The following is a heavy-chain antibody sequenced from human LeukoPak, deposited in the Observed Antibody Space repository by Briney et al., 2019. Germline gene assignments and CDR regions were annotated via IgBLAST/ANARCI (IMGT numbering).Heavy chain of an antibody. J-gene: IGHJ4*02. CDR1: GGSISNYY. CDR2: IYYSGST. V-gene: IGHV4-39*07. D-gene: IGHD4-17*01. CDR3: ARGLRDGDVASYFDY. Sequence: SETLSLTCTVSGGSISNYYWNWIRQPPGKGLEWIGSIYYSGSTYYNPSLKSRVTISVDTSKNQFSLKLSSVTAADTAVYYCARGLRDGDVASYFDYWGQGTLVTVSS.